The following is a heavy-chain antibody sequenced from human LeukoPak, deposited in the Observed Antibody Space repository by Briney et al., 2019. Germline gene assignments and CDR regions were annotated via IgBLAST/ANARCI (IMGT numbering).Heavy chain of an antibody. J-gene: IGHJ5*02. Sequence: ASVKVSCKASGYTFTGYYMHWVRQAPGQGLEWMGWINPDSGGTNYAQKFQGRVTMTRDTSISTAYMELSGLRSDDTAVYYCARANMVRGVGLFFDRNWFDPWGQGTLVTVSS. CDR2: INPDSGGT. D-gene: IGHD3-10*01. CDR3: ARANMVRGVGLFFDRNWFDP. V-gene: IGHV1-2*02. CDR1: GYTFTGYY.